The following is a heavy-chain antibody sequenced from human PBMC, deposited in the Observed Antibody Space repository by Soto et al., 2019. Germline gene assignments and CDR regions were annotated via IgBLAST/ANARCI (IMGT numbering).Heavy chain of an antibody. J-gene: IGHJ6*02. CDR3: VKDLNYDFWSGYHYYALDS. CDR1: GFTFNSYA. Sequence: EVQLLESGGGLLQPGGSLRLSCAASGFTFNSYAMTWVRQAPGKGLEWVAGISGNGRRTSYADSVKGRFSISRDNSKKSLFLDVNRLRAEDTAIYYCVKDLNYDFWSGYHYYALDSWGQGTTVTVTS. CDR2: ISGNGRRT. V-gene: IGHV3-23*01. D-gene: IGHD3-3*01.